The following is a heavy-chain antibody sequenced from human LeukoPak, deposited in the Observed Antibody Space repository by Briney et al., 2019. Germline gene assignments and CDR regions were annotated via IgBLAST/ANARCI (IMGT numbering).Heavy chain of an antibody. V-gene: IGHV4-61*02. J-gene: IGHJ4*02. D-gene: IGHD2-2*01. Sequence: SETLSLTCTVSGGSISSGNYYWSWIRQPAGKGLEWIGRIYTSGSTNYSPSLKSRVTISVDTSKNQFSLKLSSVTAADTAVYYCAGGGADGGCSSTSCYSDFDYWGQGTLVTVSS. CDR2: IYTSGST. CDR3: AGGGADGGCSSTSCYSDFDY. CDR1: GGSISSGNYY.